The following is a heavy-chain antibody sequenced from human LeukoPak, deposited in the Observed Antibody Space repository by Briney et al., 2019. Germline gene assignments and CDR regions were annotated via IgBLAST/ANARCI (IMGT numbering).Heavy chain of an antibody. CDR1: GFTFKTYA. CDR2: MSGSGSST. D-gene: IGHD6-19*01. J-gene: IGHJ4*02. Sequence: GGSPRLSCAASGFTFKTYAMNWVRQVQGKGPEWVSSMSGSGSSTDYADSVKGRFTISRDNSKNTLYLQMNSLRAEDTALYYCAKDAQGLVRGGIYFDFWGQGSLVTVSS. CDR3: AKDAQGLVRGGIYFDF. V-gene: IGHV3-23*01.